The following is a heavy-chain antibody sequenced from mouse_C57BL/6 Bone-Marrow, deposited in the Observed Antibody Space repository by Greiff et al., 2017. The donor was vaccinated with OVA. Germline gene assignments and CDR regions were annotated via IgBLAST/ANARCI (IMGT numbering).Heavy chain of an antibody. Sequence: DVQLQESGAELVRPGASVKLSCTASGFNIKDDYMHWVKQRPEQGLEWIGWIDPENGDTEYASKFQGKATITADTSSNTAYLQLSSLTSEDTAVYYGTTYDYGSSYWYFEVWGTGTTVTVSS. D-gene: IGHD1-1*01. V-gene: IGHV14-4*01. J-gene: IGHJ1*03. CDR1: GFNIKDDY. CDR3: TTYDYGSSYWYFEV. CDR2: IDPENGDT.